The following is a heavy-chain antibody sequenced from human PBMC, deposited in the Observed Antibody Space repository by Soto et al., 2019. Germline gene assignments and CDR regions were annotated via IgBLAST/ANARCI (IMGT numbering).Heavy chain of an antibody. V-gene: IGHV3-9*01. CDR2: ITWNSRVL. D-gene: IGHD4-17*01. J-gene: IGHJ2*01. CDR3: AKDPEAGLTTWYFDL. Sequence: EVQLVESGGRLVQPGRSLRLSCVGTGLNFDDFAMHWVRQVPGKGLEWVSGITWNSRVLAYADSVKGRFTISRDNARNSLYLQMDSLRDEDTALYYCAKDPEAGLTTWYFDLWGRGTQVTVSS. CDR1: GLNFDDFA.